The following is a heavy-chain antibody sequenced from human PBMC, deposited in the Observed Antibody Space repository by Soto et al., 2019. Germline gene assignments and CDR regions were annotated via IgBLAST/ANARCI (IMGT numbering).Heavy chain of an antibody. Sequence: GASVKVSCKASGYSFTNYAIIWVRQAAGGGVEWMGWITAYNGKRNNAKKVECRDTMSTNTTASTTYMELRQLSCDDTDGHSCAREMTTTTFYDYCGQGTLVTVSS. CDR3: AREMTTTTFYDY. CDR2: ITAYNGKR. D-gene: IGHD1-1*01. V-gene: IGHV1-18*01. J-gene: IGHJ4*02. CDR1: GYSFTNYA.